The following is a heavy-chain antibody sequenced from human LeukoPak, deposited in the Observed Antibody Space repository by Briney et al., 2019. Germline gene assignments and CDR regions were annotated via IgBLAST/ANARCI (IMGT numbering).Heavy chain of an antibody. J-gene: IGHJ5*02. CDR1: GGTFSSYA. V-gene: IGHV1-69*05. D-gene: IGHD2-2*01. Sequence: ASVKVSCKASGGTFSSYAISWVRQAPGQGLEWMGGIIPIFGTANYAQKFQGRVTITTDESTSTAYMELSSLRSEDTAVYYCARGMQGRYCSSTSCSNRFDPWGQGTLVTVSS. CDR3: ARGMQGRYCSSTSCSNRFDP. CDR2: IIPIFGTA.